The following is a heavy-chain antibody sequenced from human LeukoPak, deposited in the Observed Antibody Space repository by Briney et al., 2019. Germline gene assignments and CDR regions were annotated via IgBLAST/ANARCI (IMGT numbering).Heavy chain of an antibody. D-gene: IGHD2-2*02. CDR3: ARAPKFIVVVPAAIRDYYFDY. Sequence: GASVKVSCKASGYTFTSYDINWVRQATGQGLEWMGWTNPNSGNTGYAQKFQGRVTMTRNTSISTAYMELSSLRSEDTAVYYCARAPKFIVVVPAAIRDYYFDYWGQGTLVTVSS. CDR2: TNPNSGNT. J-gene: IGHJ4*02. V-gene: IGHV1-8*01. CDR1: GYTFTSYD.